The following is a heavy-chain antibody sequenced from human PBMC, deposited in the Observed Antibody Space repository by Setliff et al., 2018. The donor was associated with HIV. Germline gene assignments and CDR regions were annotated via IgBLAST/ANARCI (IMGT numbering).Heavy chain of an antibody. CDR2: ISGNNRIT. CDR1: GYKFNIFG. Sequence: VASVKVSCKTSGYKFNIFGVSWVRQAPGQGLEWMGWISGNNRITYYAQNFQSRVTLTTDTSTSTSNMELRSPRSDDTAVYYCARTGAYNNYEDYWGQGTQVTVSS. J-gene: IGHJ4*02. V-gene: IGHV1-18*01. D-gene: IGHD3-10*01. CDR3: ARTGAYNNYEDY.